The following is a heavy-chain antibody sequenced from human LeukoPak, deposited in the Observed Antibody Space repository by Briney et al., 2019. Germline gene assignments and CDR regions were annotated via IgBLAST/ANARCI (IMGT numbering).Heavy chain of an antibody. D-gene: IGHD2-21*01. CDR3: ARSVEGHFDY. J-gene: IGHJ4*02. CDR1: GFTFNIYS. V-gene: IGHV3-48*02. CDR2: ITSNPATI. Sequence: GGSLRLSCAASGFTFNIYSMNWVRQAPGKGLEWISYITSNPATIRYADSVRGRFTISRDNAGKSLFLHMNSLRDDDTAVYYCARSVEGHFDYWGQGTLVTVSS.